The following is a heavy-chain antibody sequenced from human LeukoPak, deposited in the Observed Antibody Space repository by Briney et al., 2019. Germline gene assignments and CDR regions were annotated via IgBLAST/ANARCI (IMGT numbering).Heavy chain of an antibody. J-gene: IGHJ3*01. D-gene: IGHD1-26*01. V-gene: IGHV3-30*18. CDR1: GFTFSRYG. CDR2: ISYDGSNK. CDR3: AKDLSVEGAHDSFDV. Sequence: GGSLRLSCAASGFTFSRYGKHWVRQAPGKGLEWVADISYDGSNKYYADSVKGRFTISRDNSKNTLYLQMNSLRIEDTAVYFCAKDLSVEGAHDSFDVWGQGTMVTVSS.